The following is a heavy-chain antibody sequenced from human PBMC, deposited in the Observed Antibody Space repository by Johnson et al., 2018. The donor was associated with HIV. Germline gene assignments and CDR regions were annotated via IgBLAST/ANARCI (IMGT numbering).Heavy chain of an antibody. Sequence: VQLVESGGGVVQPGRSLRLSCAASGFTFSSYAMHWIRQAPGQGLEWVSYISSSGSTIYYADSVKGRFTISRDNAKNSLYLQMNSLRAEDTAVYYCARGRTFDYSNSRDPPGGGFDIWGQGTMVTVSS. J-gene: IGHJ3*02. CDR2: ISSSGSTI. CDR1: GFTFSSYA. V-gene: IGHV3-48*04. CDR3: ARGRTFDYSNSRDPPGGGFDI. D-gene: IGHD6-6*01.